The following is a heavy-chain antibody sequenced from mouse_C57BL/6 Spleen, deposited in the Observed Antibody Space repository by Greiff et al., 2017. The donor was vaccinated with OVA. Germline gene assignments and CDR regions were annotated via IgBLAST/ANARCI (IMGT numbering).Heavy chain of an antibody. CDR1: GYTFTSYW. D-gene: IGHD2-1*01. CDR2: IYPGSGST. V-gene: IGHV1-55*01. CDR3: ARGGTYGNYAMDY. J-gene: IGHJ4*01. Sequence: VQLQQSGAELVKPGASVKMSCKASGYTFTSYWITWVKQRPGQGLEWIGDIYPGSGSTNYNEKFKSKATLTVDTSSSTAYMQLSSLTSEDSAVYYCARGGTYGNYAMDYWGQGTSVTVSS.